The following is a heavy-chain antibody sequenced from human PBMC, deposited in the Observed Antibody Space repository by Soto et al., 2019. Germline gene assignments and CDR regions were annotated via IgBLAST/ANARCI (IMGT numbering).Heavy chain of an antibody. J-gene: IGHJ6*02. CDR1: GFTFSSYS. Sequence: EVPLVESGGGLVKPGGSLRLSCAASGFTFSSYSMNWVRQAPGKGLEWVSSISSSSSYIYYADSVKGRFTISRDNAKNSLYLQMNSQRAEDTAVYYCAGTSAADGGLSRAEYYYGMDVWGQGTTVTVSS. D-gene: IGHD6-13*01. CDR3: AGTSAADGGLSRAEYYYGMDV. V-gene: IGHV3-21*01. CDR2: ISSSSSYI.